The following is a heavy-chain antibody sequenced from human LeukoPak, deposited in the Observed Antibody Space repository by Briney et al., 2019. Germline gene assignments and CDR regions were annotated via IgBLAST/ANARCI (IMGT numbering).Heavy chain of an antibody. CDR1: GFTFSNYA. CDR3: AKGPLRGTAAAIDY. Sequence: GGSLRLSCAASGFTFSNYAMAWVRQAPGKGLEWVAVISYDGRNKHYPDSVKGRFTTSRDISTDTLWLQMDSLRTEDTAVYYCAKGPLRGTAAAIDYWGQRTLVTVSS. J-gene: IGHJ4*02. CDR2: ISYDGRNK. D-gene: IGHD2-2*01. V-gene: IGHV3-30*18.